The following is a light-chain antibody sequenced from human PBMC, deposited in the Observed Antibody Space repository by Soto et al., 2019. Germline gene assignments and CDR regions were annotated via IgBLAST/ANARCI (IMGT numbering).Light chain of an antibody. Sequence: QSALTQPASVSGSPGQSITISCTGTSSDVGRYNYVSWYQQHPGKAPKLIIYDVTYRPSGVSDRFSGSKSGSTASLTISGLQAEDEADYYCSSYTGSSTSFGGGTKLTVL. V-gene: IGLV2-14*01. CDR2: DVT. CDR3: SSYTGSSTS. CDR1: SSDVGRYNY. J-gene: IGLJ3*02.